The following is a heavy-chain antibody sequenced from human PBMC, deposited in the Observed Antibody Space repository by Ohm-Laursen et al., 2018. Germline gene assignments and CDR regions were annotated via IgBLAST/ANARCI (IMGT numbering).Heavy chain of an antibody. CDR3: ARSKGGYCSSTSCYLAYFQH. J-gene: IGHJ1*01. CDR2: IWYDGSNK. CDR1: GFTFSSYG. V-gene: IGHV3-33*01. D-gene: IGHD2-2*01. Sequence: RSLRLSCTASGFTFSSYGMHWVRQAPGKGLEWVAVIWYDGSNKYYADSVKGRFTISRDNSKNTLYLQMNSLRAEDTAVHYCARSKGGYCSSTSCYLAYFQHWGQGTLVTVSS.